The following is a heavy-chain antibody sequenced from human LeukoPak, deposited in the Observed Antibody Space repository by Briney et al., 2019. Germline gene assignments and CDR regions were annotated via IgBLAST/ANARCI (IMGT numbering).Heavy chain of an antibody. CDR3: ARDRLIAAAGTLKISYYYGMDV. D-gene: IGHD6-13*01. V-gene: IGHV3-11*01. Sequence: GGSLRLSCAASGFTFSDYYMSWIREAPGKGLEWVSYISSSGSTIYYADSVKGRITISRDNAKNSLYLQMNSLRAEDTAVYYCARDRLIAAAGTLKISYYYGMDVWGQGTTVTVSS. J-gene: IGHJ6*02. CDR2: ISSSGSTI. CDR1: GFTFSDYY.